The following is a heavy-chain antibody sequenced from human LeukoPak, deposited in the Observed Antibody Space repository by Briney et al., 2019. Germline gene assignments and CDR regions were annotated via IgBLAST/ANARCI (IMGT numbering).Heavy chain of an antibody. Sequence: SETLSLTCTVSGGSMSSYYWSWIRQPPGKGLEWIGYIYYSGSTNYNPSLKSRVTISVDTSKNQFSLKLSSVTAADTAVYYCARENSSSWYGTFDIWGQGTMVTVSS. J-gene: IGHJ3*02. CDR3: ARENSSSWYGTFDI. V-gene: IGHV4-59*01. CDR2: IYYSGST. D-gene: IGHD6-13*01. CDR1: GGSMSSYY.